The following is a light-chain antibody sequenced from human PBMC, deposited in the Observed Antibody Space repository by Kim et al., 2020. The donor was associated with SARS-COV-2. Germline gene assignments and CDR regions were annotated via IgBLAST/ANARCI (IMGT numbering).Light chain of an antibody. J-gene: IGKJ1*01. CDR2: GAS. Sequence: VSPGERATLSCRASQSVSSNLAWYQQKPGQAPRLLVYGASTRATGIPARFSGSGSGTEFTLTISSLQSEDFAVYYCQQYNNWPGTFGQGTKVDIK. V-gene: IGKV3-15*01. CDR1: QSVSSN. CDR3: QQYNNWPGT.